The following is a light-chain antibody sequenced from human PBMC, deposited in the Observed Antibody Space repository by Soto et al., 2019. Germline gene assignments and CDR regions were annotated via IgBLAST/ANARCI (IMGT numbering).Light chain of an antibody. CDR1: RSDVGGYNY. CDR3: CSYAGMYTWV. Sequence: QSALTQPRSVSGSLGQSVTISCAGTRSDVGGYNYVSWYQQPPATAPKLMIYEVNKRPSGVPDRFSGSKSGNTASLTISGLQAEDEGDYYCCSYAGMYTWVFGTGTKVTVL. J-gene: IGLJ1*01. CDR2: EVN. V-gene: IGLV2-11*01.